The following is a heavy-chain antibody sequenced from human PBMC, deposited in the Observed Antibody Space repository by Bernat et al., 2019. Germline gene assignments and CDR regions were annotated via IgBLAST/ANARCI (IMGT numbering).Heavy chain of an antibody. J-gene: IGHJ4*02. V-gene: IGHV3-33*01. CDR2: IWYDGSNK. CDR3: ARGWGTIFGVVY. CDR1: GFTFSSYG. Sequence: QVQLVESGGGVVQPGRSLRLSCAASGFTFSSYGMHWVRQAPGKGLEWVAVIWYDGSNKYYADSVKGRFTISRDNSKNTLYLQRNSLRAEDTAVYYCARGWGTIFGVVYWGQGTLVTVSS. D-gene: IGHD3-3*01.